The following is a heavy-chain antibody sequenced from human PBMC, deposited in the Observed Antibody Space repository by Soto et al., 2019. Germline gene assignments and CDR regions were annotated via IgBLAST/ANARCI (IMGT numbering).Heavy chain of an antibody. CDR2: IYHSGSI. J-gene: IGHJ4*02. Sequence: QVFLEESGPGVVKPSGTLSVTCAVSGDSITSPHWWSWVRQPPGKGLELIGEIYHSGSINYSPSLKSRAVISADRSKNEFSLSLNSVTAADTAVYYCTTSQMGEYFDNWGQGTLVTVSS. CDR3: TTSQMGEYFDN. V-gene: IGHV4-4*02. CDR1: GDSITSPHW. D-gene: IGHD1-26*01.